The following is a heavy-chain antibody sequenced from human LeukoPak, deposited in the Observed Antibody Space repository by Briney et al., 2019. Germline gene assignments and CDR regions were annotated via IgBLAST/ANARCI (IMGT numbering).Heavy chain of an antibody. CDR1: GFSFSSYA. V-gene: IGHV3-23*01. CDR2: ISGSGGST. Sequence: GGSLRLSCAASGFSFSSYAMIWVRQAPGKGLEWVSTISGSGGSTYYADSVKVRFTISRDNSKDTLYLQMNSLRAEDTAVYYCAKLSGYSYGYVSDYWGQGTLVTVSS. D-gene: IGHD5-18*01. J-gene: IGHJ4*02. CDR3: AKLSGYSYGYVSDY.